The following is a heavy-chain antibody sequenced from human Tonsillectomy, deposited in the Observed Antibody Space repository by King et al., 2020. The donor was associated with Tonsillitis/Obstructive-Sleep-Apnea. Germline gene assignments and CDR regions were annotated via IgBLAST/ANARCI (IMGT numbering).Heavy chain of an antibody. CDR1: GFSFSKYG. CDR3: ASSLCGGGCYRDY. D-gene: IGHD2-15*01. Sequence: VQLVESGGGVVQPGRSLRLSCAASGFSFSKYGMNWVRQAPGKGLEWVALIWYDGSNKYYADSVKGRFTISRDKSKNTLYLQMNSLRAGDTALYYCASSLCGGGCYRDYWGQGTLVTVSS. J-gene: IGHJ4*02. V-gene: IGHV3-33*01. CDR2: IWYDGSNK.